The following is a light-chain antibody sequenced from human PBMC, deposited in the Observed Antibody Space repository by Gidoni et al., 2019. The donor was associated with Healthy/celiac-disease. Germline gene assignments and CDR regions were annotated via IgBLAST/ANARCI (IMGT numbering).Light chain of an antibody. Sequence: DIQMTPSPSSLSASVGDRVTSTCLARQRISSYLNWYQQKPGKAPKLLIYEVSSLQSGVPSRFSGSGSGTDFTLNISSLEPEDVATYYCKQGYSTPYTFGQGTKLEIK. CDR3: KQGYSTPYT. V-gene: IGKV1-39*01. CDR1: QRISSY. CDR2: EVS. J-gene: IGKJ2*01.